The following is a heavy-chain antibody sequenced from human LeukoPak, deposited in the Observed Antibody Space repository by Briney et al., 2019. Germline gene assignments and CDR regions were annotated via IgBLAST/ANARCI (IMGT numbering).Heavy chain of an antibody. CDR3: VRLRWELLAPYFDH. J-gene: IGHJ4*02. CDR2: IYHSGST. CDR1: TDSTNTYY. Sequence: SETLSLTCSVSTDSTNTYYWSWIRQSPGKGLEWLAHIYHSGSTDYKPSFKNRVTISIDMSRKEFSLKLTSVTVADTAMYYCVRLRWELLAPYFDHWGQGAFVNVSS. V-gene: IGHV4-59*01. D-gene: IGHD2-15*01.